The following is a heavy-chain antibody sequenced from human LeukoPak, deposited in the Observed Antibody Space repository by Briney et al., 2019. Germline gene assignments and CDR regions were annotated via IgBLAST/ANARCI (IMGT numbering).Heavy chain of an antibody. CDR3: AKDLSRAVAADWFDP. D-gene: IGHD6-19*01. CDR1: GFTFSNYD. J-gene: IGHJ5*02. Sequence: GGSLRLSCAASGFTFSNYDMSWVRQAPEKGLEWVSSISDSGGSTYYADSVKGRFTISRDNSKNTLYLQMTNLRAADTAVYYCAKDLSRAVAADWFDPWDQGSLVTVSS. CDR2: ISDSGGST. V-gene: IGHV3-23*01.